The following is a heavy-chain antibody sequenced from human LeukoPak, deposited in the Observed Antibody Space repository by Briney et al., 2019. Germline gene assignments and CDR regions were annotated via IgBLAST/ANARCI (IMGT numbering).Heavy chain of an antibody. CDR3: ARDSPQTGWLVLASLYYMDV. D-gene: IGHD6-19*01. CDR2: ISSSGSTT. J-gene: IGHJ6*03. Sequence: GGSLRLSCAASGFTFSDYYMSWIRQAPGKGLEWVSYISSSGSTTYYADSVKGRFTISRDNAKNSLYLQMNSLRAEDTAVYYCARDSPQTGWLVLASLYYMDVWGKGTRSPSP. CDR1: GFTFSDYY. V-gene: IGHV3-11*01.